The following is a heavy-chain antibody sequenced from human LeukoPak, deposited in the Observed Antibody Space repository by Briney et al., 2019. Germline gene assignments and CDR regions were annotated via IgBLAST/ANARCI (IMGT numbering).Heavy chain of an antibody. CDR3: AREITPWPTPRTAPPDDAFGI. D-gene: IGHD1-14*01. CDR1: GGSISSGGYY. J-gene: IGHJ3*02. Sequence: SETLSLTCTVSGGSISSGGYYWSWIRQHPGKGLEWIGYIYYSGSTYYNPSLKSRVTISVDTSKNQFSLKLSSVTAADTAVYYCAREITPWPTPRTAPPDDAFGIWGQGTMVTVSS. V-gene: IGHV4-31*03. CDR2: IYYSGST.